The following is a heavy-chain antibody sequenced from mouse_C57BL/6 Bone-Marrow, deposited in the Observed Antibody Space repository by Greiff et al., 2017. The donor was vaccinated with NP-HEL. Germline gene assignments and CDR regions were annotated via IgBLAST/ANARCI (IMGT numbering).Heavy chain of an antibody. Sequence: QVQLQQSGAELARPGASVKMSCKASGYTFTSYTMHWVKQRPGQGLEWIGYINPSSGYTKYNQKFKDKATLTAAKSSSTAYRQLSSLTAEDAAVYYCARGDYEFPMDYWGQGTAVTVTS. D-gene: IGHD2-4*01. V-gene: IGHV1-4*01. CDR1: GYTFTSYT. J-gene: IGHJ4*01. CDR3: ARGDYEFPMDY. CDR2: INPSSGYT.